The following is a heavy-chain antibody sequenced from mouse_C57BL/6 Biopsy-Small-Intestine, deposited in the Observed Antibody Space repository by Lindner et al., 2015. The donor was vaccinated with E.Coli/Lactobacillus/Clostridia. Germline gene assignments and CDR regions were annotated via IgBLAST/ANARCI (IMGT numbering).Heavy chain of an antibody. CDR2: INPGSGGT. CDR1: GYAFTDDL. Sequence: VQLQESGAELVRPETSVKVSCKASGYAFTDDLIEWIKQRPGQGLEWIGVINPGSGGTNYNEKFKGKATLTADKSSSTAYMQFSSLTSEDSAVYFCARTSYLDYWGQGTTLTVSS. V-gene: IGHV1-54*01. J-gene: IGHJ2*01. CDR3: ARTSYLDY.